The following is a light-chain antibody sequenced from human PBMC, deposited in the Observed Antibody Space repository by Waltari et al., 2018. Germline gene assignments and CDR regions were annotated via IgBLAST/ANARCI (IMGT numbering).Light chain of an antibody. CDR1: DIGSKI. V-gene: IGLV3-21*02. J-gene: IGLJ1*01. CDR3: HMWDGTTDHYV. Sequence: SYVLSQPPSVSVAPGQTATITCGGSDIGSKIVHWYQHKAGQAPVLVVYDDSGRPSGIPERFSGSNSGNTATPTISRVEAGDEADYYCHMWDGTTDHYVFGTGTKVTVL. CDR2: DDS.